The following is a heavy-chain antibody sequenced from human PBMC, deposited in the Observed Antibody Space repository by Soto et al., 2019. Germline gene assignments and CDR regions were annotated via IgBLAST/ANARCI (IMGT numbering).Heavy chain of an antibody. D-gene: IGHD4-17*01. CDR2: IDWDDDK. Sequence: SGPTLVNPTQTLTLTCTFSGFSLSTSGMCVSWIRQPPGKALEWLARIDWDDDKYYSTSLKTRLTISKDTSKNQVVLTMTNMDPVDTATYYCARINYGDYTAKFDYWGQGTLVTVSS. CDR1: GFSLSTSGMC. V-gene: IGHV2-70*11. CDR3: ARINYGDYTAKFDY. J-gene: IGHJ4*02.